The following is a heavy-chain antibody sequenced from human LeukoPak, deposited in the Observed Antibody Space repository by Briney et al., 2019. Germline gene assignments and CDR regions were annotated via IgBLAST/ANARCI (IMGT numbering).Heavy chain of an antibody. CDR1: GGSISSGGYY. Sequence: SQTLSLTCTVSGGSISSGGYYWTWIRQHPGKGLEWIGYIYYSGSTYYNPSLKSRVTISVDTSKNQFSLKLSSVTAADTAVYSCARDYDSSGFRFDPWGPGTLVTVSS. D-gene: IGHD3-22*01. CDR2: IYYSGST. CDR3: ARDYDSSGFRFDP. V-gene: IGHV4-31*03. J-gene: IGHJ5*02.